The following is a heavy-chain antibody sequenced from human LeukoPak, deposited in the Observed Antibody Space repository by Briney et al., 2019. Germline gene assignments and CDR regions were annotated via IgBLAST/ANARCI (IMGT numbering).Heavy chain of an antibody. Sequence: SETLSLTCTVSGYSISSGHYWGWIRQPPGKGLEWIGSMYHSGSTYYNPPLKSRVTISEDTSKNQFSLKLSAVTAADTAVYYCARAQKYYYGSGSYDYWGQGTLVTVSS. CDR1: GYSISSGHY. V-gene: IGHV4-38-2*02. CDR2: MYHSGST. J-gene: IGHJ4*02. D-gene: IGHD3-10*01. CDR3: ARAQKYYYGSGSYDY.